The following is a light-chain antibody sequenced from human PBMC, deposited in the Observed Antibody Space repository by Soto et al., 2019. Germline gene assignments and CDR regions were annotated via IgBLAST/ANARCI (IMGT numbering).Light chain of an antibody. CDR3: ASFTSNSHYV. CDR2: HVT. J-gene: IGLJ1*01. CDR1: SSDVGGYNY. Sequence: QSALTQPASVSGSPGQSITISCTGTSSDVGGYNYVSWYQQHSGKAPKLMIYHVTHRPSGVSDRFSGSKSGNTASLTISGLQAEDEADYYCASFTSNSHYVFGAGTKVTVL. V-gene: IGLV2-14*03.